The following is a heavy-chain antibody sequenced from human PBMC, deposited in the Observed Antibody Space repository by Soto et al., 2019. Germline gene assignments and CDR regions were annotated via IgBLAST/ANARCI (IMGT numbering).Heavy chain of an antibody. Sequence: PSETLSLTCTVSGGSISSSSYYWGWIRQPPGKGLEWIGSIYYSGSTYYNPSLKSRVTISVDTSKNQFSLKLSSVTAADTAVYYCARRPPRPHPNPAFDIWGQGTMVTVSS. CDR3: ARRPPRPHPNPAFDI. V-gene: IGHV4-39*01. CDR1: GGSISSSSYY. CDR2: IYYSGST. J-gene: IGHJ3*02. D-gene: IGHD6-6*01.